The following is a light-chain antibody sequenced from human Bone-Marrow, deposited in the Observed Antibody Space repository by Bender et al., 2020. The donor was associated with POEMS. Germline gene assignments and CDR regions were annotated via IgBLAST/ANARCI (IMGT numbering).Light chain of an antibody. CDR3: AAWDDSLSGYV. Sequence: QSALTQPASVSGSPGQSIAISCTGTGNDIGGYDFVSWYQHPPGKAPQLMIYDVTYRSSGVSERFSGSKSGDMSSLAISGLRSEDEADYYCAAWDDSLSGYVFATGTKVTVL. J-gene: IGLJ1*01. CDR2: DVT. V-gene: IGLV2-14*03. CDR1: GNDIGGYDF.